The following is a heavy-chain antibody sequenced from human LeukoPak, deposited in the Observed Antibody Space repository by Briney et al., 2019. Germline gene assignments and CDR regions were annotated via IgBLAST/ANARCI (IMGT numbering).Heavy chain of an antibody. CDR2: ISAYNGNT. CDR3: ARVVGYYYDGSGSLDY. J-gene: IGHJ4*02. CDR1: GYTFTSYG. Sequence: ASVKVSCKASGYTFTSYGISWVRQAPGQGLEWMGWISAYNGNTNYAQKLQGRVTMTTDKSTSTAYMELRSLRSDDTAVYYCARVVGYYYDGSGSLDYWGKGTLVTFSS. V-gene: IGHV1-18*01. D-gene: IGHD3-22*01.